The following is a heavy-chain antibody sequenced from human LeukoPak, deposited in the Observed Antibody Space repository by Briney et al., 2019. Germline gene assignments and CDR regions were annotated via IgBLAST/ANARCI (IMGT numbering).Heavy chain of an antibody. Sequence: GGSLRLSCAVSGFTFSSFEFNWVRQAPGKGLEWVSYISSSGNTIYYADSVKGRITISRDNAKNSLYLQMNSLRAEDTAVYYYASGSYSPFEYWGQGTLVTVSS. CDR2: ISSSGNTI. D-gene: IGHD1-26*01. J-gene: IGHJ4*02. CDR1: GFTFSSFE. CDR3: ASGSYSPFEY. V-gene: IGHV3-48*03.